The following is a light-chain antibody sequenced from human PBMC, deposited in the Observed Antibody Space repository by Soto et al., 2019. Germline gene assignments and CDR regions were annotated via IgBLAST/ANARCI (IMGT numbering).Light chain of an antibody. Sequence: DVVMTQSPLSLPVTLGQPASISCRSSQSLVYSDGNTYLSWFQQRPGQSPRLLIYGASNRATGIPDRFSGSGSGTDFTLTLSRLEPEDFAVHYCHQYGSSGTLGQGTKVDIK. V-gene: IGKV2-30*01. CDR2: GAS. J-gene: IGKJ1*01. CDR1: QSLVYSDGNTY. CDR3: HQYGSSGT.